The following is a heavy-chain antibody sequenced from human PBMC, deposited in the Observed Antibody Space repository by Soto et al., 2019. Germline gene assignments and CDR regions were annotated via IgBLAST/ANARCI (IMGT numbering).Heavy chain of an antibody. J-gene: IGHJ4*02. D-gene: IGHD3-10*01. V-gene: IGHV2-5*02. Sequence: QITLKESGPTLVKPTQTLTLTCTFSGFSLSTSGVGVGWIRQPPGKALEWLALIYWDDDKRYSPSLKSRLTITKDTSKNQVVLTMTNMDPVDTATYYCARRLLWFGELSFPFDYWGQGTLVTVSS. CDR3: ARRLLWFGELSFPFDY. CDR2: IYWDDDK. CDR1: GFSLSTSGVG.